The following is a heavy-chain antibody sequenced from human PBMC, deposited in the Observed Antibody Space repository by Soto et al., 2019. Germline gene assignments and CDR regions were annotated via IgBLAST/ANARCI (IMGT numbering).Heavy chain of an antibody. CDR3: ARRLQWQLRPLDS. V-gene: IGHV3-11*01. CDR2: INTLSSAI. J-gene: IGHJ4*02. CDR1: GFIFSDYY. D-gene: IGHD6-19*01. Sequence: QEHLMESGGGLVKPGGSLRLSCAGSGFIFSDYYITWIRRAPGKGLEWVSYINTLSSAIYYADSVKGLFTISRDNTKNSVYLQMNSLRAEDTAVYYCARRLQWQLRPLDSWGRGTLVTVSS.